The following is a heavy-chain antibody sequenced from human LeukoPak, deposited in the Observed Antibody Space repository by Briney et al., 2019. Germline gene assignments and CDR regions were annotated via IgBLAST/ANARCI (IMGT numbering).Heavy chain of an antibody. CDR1: GFTFSNYW. V-gene: IGHV3-7*05. CDR3: AKRGFGPNYYFDY. CDR2: IKTDGSEK. D-gene: IGHD3-16*01. Sequence: PGGSLRLSCEGSGFTFSNYWMGWVRQAPGKGLQWVANIKTDGSEKYYVDSVKGRFTISRDNSKNTLYLQMNSLRAEDTAVYYCAKRGFGPNYYFDYWGQGTLVTVSS. J-gene: IGHJ4*02.